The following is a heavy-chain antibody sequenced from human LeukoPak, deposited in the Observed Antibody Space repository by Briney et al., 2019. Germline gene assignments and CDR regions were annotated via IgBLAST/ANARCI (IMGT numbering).Heavy chain of an antibody. CDR2: ISSSSSTI. CDR1: GFTFSSYS. D-gene: IGHD5-18*01. CDR3: ASDTADTAMVTDY. Sequence: GGSLRLSCAASGFTFSSYSMNWVRQAPGKGLEWVSYISSSSSTIYYADSVKGRFTISRDNAKNSLYLQMNSLRAEDTAVYYCASDTADTAMVTDYWGQGTLVTVSS. V-gene: IGHV3-48*04. J-gene: IGHJ4*02.